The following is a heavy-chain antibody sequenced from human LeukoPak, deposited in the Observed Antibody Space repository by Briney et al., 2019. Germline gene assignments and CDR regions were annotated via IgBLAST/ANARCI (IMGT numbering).Heavy chain of an antibody. CDR3: ASLPGSGSYYNGGGDY. V-gene: IGHV1-2*02. CDR1: GYTFTGYY. CDR2: INPNSGGT. J-gene: IGHJ4*02. D-gene: IGHD3-10*01. Sequence: GASVKVSCKASGYTFTGYYMHWVRQAPGQGLEWMGWINPNSGGTNYAQKFQGRVNMTRDTSISTAYMELSRLRSDDTAVYYCASLPGSGSYYNGGGDYWGQGTLVTVSS.